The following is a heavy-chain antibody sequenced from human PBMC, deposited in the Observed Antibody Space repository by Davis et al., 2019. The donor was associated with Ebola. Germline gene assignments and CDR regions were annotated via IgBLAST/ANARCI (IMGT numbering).Heavy chain of an antibody. CDR3: ARGRQRGGY. V-gene: IGHV3-21*01. Sequence: LGGSLRLSCAASGFAFSTYSVNWVRQAPGKGLEWVSSISSTSYFIYYADSLKGRFTISRDNAKNSLYLQMNSLSAEDTAVYYCARGRQRGGYWGQGTLVTVSS. J-gene: IGHJ4*02. CDR2: ISSTSYFI. CDR1: GFAFSTYS. D-gene: IGHD3-16*01.